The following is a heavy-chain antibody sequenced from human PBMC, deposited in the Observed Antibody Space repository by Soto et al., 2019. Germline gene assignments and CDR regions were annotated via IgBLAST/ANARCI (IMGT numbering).Heavy chain of an antibody. J-gene: IGHJ4*02. CDR1: GFTFSNAW. CDR3: TTNYYYDSSVFRK. D-gene: IGHD3-22*01. CDR2: IKSKTDGGTT. Sequence: GGSLRLSCAASGFTFSNAWMNWVRQAPGKGLEWVGRIKSKTDGGTTDYAAPVKGRFTISRDDSKNTLYLQMNSLKTEDTAVYYCTTNYYYDSSVFRKWGQGTLVTVSS. V-gene: IGHV3-15*07.